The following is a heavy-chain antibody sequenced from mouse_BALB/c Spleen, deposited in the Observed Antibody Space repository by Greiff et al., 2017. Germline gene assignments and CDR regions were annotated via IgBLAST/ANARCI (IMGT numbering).Heavy chain of an antibody. CDR2: ISSGGSYT. Sequence: EVMLVESGGGLVKPGGSLKLSCAASGFTFSSYTMSWVRQTPEKRLEWVATISSGGSYTYYPDSVKGRFTISRDNAKNTLYLQMSSLKSEDTAMYYCTREREITTYFDYWGQGTTLTVSS. D-gene: IGHD2-4*01. J-gene: IGHJ2*01. V-gene: IGHV5-6-4*01. CDR1: GFTFSSYT. CDR3: TREREITTYFDY.